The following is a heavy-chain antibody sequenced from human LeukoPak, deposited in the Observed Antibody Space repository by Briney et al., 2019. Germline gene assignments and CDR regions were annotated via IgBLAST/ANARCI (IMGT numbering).Heavy chain of an antibody. CDR3: ARDLYSSAFDY. D-gene: IGHD6-19*01. CDR2: ISYDGSNK. J-gene: IGHJ4*02. V-gene: IGHV3-30*04. Sequence: PGRSLRLSCAASGFTFSSYAMHWVRQAPGKGLEGVAVISYDGSNKYYEESVKGRFTTSRDNSKNTLYLQMNSLRAEDTAVYYCARDLYSSAFDYWGQGTLVTVSS. CDR1: GFTFSSYA.